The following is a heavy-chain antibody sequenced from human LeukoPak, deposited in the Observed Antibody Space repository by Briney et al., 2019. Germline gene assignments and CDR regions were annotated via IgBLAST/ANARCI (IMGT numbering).Heavy chain of an antibody. CDR2: IRYDGSNK. CDR3: AKDKPGYSSGWFLGGFDY. V-gene: IGHV3-30*02. D-gene: IGHD6-19*01. Sequence: GGSLRLSCAASGLTFSTYGIHWVRQAPGKGLEWVAFIRYDGSNKYYADPVKGRFTISRDNSKSTLFLQMNSLRADDTAVYYCAKDKPGYSSGWFLGGFDYWGQGTLVTVSS. CDR1: GLTFSTYG. J-gene: IGHJ4*02.